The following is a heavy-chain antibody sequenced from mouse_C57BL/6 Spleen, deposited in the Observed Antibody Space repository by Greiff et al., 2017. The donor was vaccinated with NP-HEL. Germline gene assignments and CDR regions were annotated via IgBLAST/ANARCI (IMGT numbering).Heavy chain of an antibody. J-gene: IGHJ1*03. Sequence: QVQLQQPGAELVKPGASVKLSCKASGYTFTSYWMQWVKQRPGQGLEWIGEIDPSDSYTNYNQKFKGKATLTVDTSSSTAYMQLSSLTSEDSAVYYCASKRNYYGSSYGYFDVWGTGTTVTVSS. CDR2: IDPSDSYT. CDR1: GYTFTSYW. CDR3: ASKRNYYGSSYGYFDV. V-gene: IGHV1-50*01. D-gene: IGHD1-1*01.